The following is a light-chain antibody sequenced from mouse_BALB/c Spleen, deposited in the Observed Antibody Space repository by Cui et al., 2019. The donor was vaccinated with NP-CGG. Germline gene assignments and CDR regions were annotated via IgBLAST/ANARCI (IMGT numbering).Light chain of an antibody. V-gene: IGLV1*01. CDR2: GTN. CDR3: ALWYSNHWV. Sequence: QAVVTQESAPTTSPGETVTFTCRSSTGAVTTSNYANWVQEKPNHLFPGLIGGTNNRVPGVPARFSGSLIGDKAALTITGAQTEDEAIYFCALWYSNHWVFGGGTKLTVL. CDR1: TGAVTTSNY. J-gene: IGLJ1*01.